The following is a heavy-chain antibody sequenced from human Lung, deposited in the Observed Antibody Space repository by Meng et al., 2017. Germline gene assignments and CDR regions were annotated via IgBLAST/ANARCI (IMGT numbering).Heavy chain of an antibody. Sequence: QGHRQEAGPGLVKPSQTLSLTCTVSGCSISSSNYYWSWIRQPPGKGLEWSGHIYNSGSTYYNPSLKSRITISVDTSKNQFSLKLSSVTAADTAVYYCARGQKGYFDLWGRGTLVTVSS. CDR2: IYNSGST. CDR3: ARGQKGYFDL. J-gene: IGHJ2*01. V-gene: IGHV4-30-4*01. CDR1: GCSISSSNYY.